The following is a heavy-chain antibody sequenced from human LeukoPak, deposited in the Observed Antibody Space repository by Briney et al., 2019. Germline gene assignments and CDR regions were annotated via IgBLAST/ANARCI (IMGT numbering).Heavy chain of an antibody. CDR3: TTGPDYYDFWSGYYSPGEFDP. D-gene: IGHD3-3*01. Sequence: GGSLRLSCAASGFTFSNAWMSWVRQAPGKGLEWVGRIKSKTDGGTTDYAAPVKGRFTISRDDSKNTLHLQMNSLKTEDTAVYYCTTGPDYYDFWSGYYSPGEFDPWGQGTLVTVSS. V-gene: IGHV3-15*01. CDR2: IKSKTDGGTT. CDR1: GFTFSNAW. J-gene: IGHJ5*02.